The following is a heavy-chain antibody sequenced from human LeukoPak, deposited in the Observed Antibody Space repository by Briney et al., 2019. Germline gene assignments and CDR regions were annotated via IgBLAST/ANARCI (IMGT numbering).Heavy chain of an antibody. J-gene: IGHJ4*02. CDR2: ISGSGGST. V-gene: IGHV3-23*01. CDR1: GFTFSSYA. D-gene: IGHD1-26*01. Sequence: GGSLRLSCAASGFTFSSYAMSWVRQAPGKGLEWVSAISGSGGSTYYADSVKGRFTISRDNSKNTLYLQVNSLRAEDTAVYYCAKGGKWGVTPFDYWGQGTLVTVSS. CDR3: AKGGKWGVTPFDY.